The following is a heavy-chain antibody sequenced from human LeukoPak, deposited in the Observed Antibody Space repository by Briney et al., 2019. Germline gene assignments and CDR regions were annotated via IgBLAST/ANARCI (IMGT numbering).Heavy chain of an antibody. V-gene: IGHV3-72*01. CDR1: GFSIADHH. J-gene: IGHJ4*02. CDR3: VSVLTTRSGWYHFDN. Sequence: GGSLRLSCAGAGFSIADHHMDWVRQAPGTGLEWIGRSATTKPNSCTTQYAASVRGRFTISRDDSQNSLYLHLNSLKTEDTAVYYCVSVLTTRSGWYHFDNWGLGTLVSVSS. D-gene: IGHD6-13*01. CDR2: SATTKPNSCTT.